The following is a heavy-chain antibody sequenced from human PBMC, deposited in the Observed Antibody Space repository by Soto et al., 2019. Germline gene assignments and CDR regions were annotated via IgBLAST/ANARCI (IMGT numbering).Heavy chain of an antibody. CDR1: GYTFTSYG. Sequence: QVQLVQSGAEVKKPGASVKVSCKASGYTFTSYGISWVRQAPGQGLEWMGWISAYNGNTNYAQKLQGRVTMTTDTSTSTATMELRNLRSDATAVYYCARDLFNYYGAGGYRGYCYFYLWGRGTLVTLSS. V-gene: IGHV1-18*01. J-gene: IGHJ2*01. CDR2: ISAYNGNT. CDR3: ARDLFNYYGAGGYRGYCYFYL. D-gene: IGHD3-10*01.